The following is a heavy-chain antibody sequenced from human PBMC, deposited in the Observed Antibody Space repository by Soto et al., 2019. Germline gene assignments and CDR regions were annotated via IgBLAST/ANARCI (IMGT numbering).Heavy chain of an antibody. CDR1: GGSISSYY. CDR2: IYYSGST. J-gene: IGHJ4*02. CDR3: ATHKQGYYFDY. Sequence: PSETLSLTCTVSGGSISSYYWSWIRQPPGKGLEWIGYIYYSGSTNYNPSLKSRVTISVDTSKNQFSLKLSSVTAADTAVYYCATHKQGYYFDYWGQGTLVTSPQ. V-gene: IGHV4-59*08.